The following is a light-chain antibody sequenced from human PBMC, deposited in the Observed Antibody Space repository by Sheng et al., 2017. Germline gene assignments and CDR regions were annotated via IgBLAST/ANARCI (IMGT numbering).Light chain of an antibody. CDR1: QDISKL. CDR3: QQYDSIPLT. Sequence: DIQMTQSPSSLSASVGDRVTITCQASQDISKLLNWFQQKTGRAPKRLIYDASDLETGVPSRFTGSRAGTNFTLSISNLQPDDVATYYCQQYDSIPLTFGEGPRWRS. J-gene: IGKJ4*01. CDR2: DAS. V-gene: IGKV1-33*01.